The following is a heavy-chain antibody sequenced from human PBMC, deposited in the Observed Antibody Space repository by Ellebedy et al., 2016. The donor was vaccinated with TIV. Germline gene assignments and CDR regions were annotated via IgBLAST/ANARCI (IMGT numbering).Heavy chain of an antibody. CDR1: GYTFTSYA. J-gene: IGHJ4*02. V-gene: IGHV1-3*01. CDR3: ARDRDYGTFDY. D-gene: IGHD4-17*01. Sequence: AASVKVSCKASGYTFTSYAMHWVRQAPGQRLEWMGWINAGNGNTKYSQKFQGRVTITRDTSASTAYMELNSLRSEDTAVYYCARDRDYGTFDYWGQGTLVTVSS. CDR2: INAGNGNT.